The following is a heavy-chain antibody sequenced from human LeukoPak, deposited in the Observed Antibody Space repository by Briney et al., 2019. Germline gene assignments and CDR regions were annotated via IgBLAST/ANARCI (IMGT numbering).Heavy chain of an antibody. CDR3: ARVRYFDWLYFDY. CDR2: IKQDGSEK. J-gene: IGHJ4*02. Sequence: GGSLRLSCAASGFSFSNYWMTWVRQAPGKGLEWVANIKQDGSEKYYVDSVKGRFTISRDNAKNSLYLQMNSLRAEDTAVYYCARVRYFDWLYFDYWGQGTLVTVSS. D-gene: IGHD3-9*01. V-gene: IGHV3-7*01. CDR1: GFSFSNYW.